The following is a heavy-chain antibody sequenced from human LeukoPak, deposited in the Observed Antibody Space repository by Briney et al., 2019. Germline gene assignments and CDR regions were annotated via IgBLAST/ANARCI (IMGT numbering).Heavy chain of an antibody. CDR3: ARQRGSGCLDY. V-gene: IGHV3-7*01. Sequence: PGGSLRLSCAASRFTLSNYWMSWVRQAPGKGLEWVANIKQDGSETYYVDSVKGRFTISRDNAKNSLSLQMNSRRAEDTAVYYCARQRGSGCLDYWGQGTLVTVSS. CDR1: RFTLSNYW. D-gene: IGHD6-19*01. J-gene: IGHJ4*02. CDR2: IKQDGSET.